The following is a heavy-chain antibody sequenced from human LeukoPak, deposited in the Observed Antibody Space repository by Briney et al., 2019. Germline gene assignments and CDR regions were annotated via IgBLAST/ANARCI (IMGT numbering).Heavy chain of an antibody. V-gene: IGHV3-74*01. CDR3: ARGAGTVLTPNSFDI. J-gene: IGHJ3*02. D-gene: IGHD4-23*01. Sequence: GGSLRLSCEASGFTFGNYWMHWVRQAPGKGLLWASRINGDGSSTSYADSVKGRFTISRDNAKNTLYLQMNSLRADDTAVYYCARGAGTVLTPNSFDIWGQGTMVTVSS. CDR1: GFTFGNYW. CDR2: INGDGSST.